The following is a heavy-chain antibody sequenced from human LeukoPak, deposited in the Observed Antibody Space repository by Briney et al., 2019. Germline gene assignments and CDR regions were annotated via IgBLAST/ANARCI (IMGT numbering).Heavy chain of an antibody. CDR3: ATSQCGSDCYLAGDY. CDR2: IHHSGGI. V-gene: IGHV4-4*02. D-gene: IGHD2-21*02. Sequence: AETLCLTCAVSGDSISSDIWWNWVRQPPGKGLEWIGEIHHSGGINYNPSLKSRVTISLDKSKNQFSLNLNSVTAADTAVYYCATSQCGSDCYLAGDYWGQGTLVTVSS. CDR1: GDSISSDIW. J-gene: IGHJ4*02.